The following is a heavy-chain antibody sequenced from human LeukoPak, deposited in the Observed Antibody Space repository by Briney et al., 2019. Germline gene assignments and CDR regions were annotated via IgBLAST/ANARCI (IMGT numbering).Heavy chain of an antibody. J-gene: IGHJ4*02. CDR2: IYYSGNT. CDR1: GDSISSSSYY. D-gene: IGHD3-3*01. Sequence: PSETLSLTCTASGDSISSSSYYWGWIRQPPGKGLEWIGSIYYSGNTYYNPSLKSRVTISVDTSKSQFSLKLSSVTAADTAVYYCARGLGYFDFWSGYPLDYWGQGTLVTVSS. CDR3: ARGLGYFDFWSGYPLDY. V-gene: IGHV4-39*01.